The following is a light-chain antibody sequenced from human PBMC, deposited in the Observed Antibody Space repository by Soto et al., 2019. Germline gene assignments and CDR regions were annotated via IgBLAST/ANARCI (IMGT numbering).Light chain of an antibody. Sequence: QSVLTQPPSASGSPGQSVTIFSTGTSSDVGRYNYVSWYQQHPGKAPKLMIYEVNKRPSEVPDRFSGSKSGNTASLTVSGLQAEDEADYYCSSFTGTTIGVFGGGTKVTVL. V-gene: IGLV2-8*01. CDR3: SSFTGTTIGV. CDR1: SSDVGRYNY. J-gene: IGLJ2*01. CDR2: EVN.